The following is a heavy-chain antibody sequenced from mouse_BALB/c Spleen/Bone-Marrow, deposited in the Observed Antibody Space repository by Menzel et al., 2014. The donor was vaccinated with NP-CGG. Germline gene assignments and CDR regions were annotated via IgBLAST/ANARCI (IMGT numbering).Heavy chain of an antibody. D-gene: IGHD2-10*02. Sequence: VQLQQSGAELVRPGSSVKISCKASGYAFSSYWMNWVKRRPGQGLEWIGQIYPGDGDTNYNGKFKGKATLTADKSSSTAYMQLSSLTSEDSAVYFCARQCGNYFDYWGQGTTLTVSS. CDR3: ARQCGNYFDY. V-gene: IGHV1-80*01. CDR1: GYAFSSYW. J-gene: IGHJ2*01. CDR2: IYPGDGDT.